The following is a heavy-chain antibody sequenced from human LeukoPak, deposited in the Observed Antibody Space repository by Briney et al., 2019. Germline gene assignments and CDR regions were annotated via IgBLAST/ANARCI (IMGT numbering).Heavy chain of an antibody. Sequence: SETLSLTCAVYGGSFSGYCWSWIRQPPGKGLEWIGEINHSGSTNYNPSLKSRVTISVDTSKNQFSLKLSSVTAADTAVYYCARRGYSYGPFDYWGQGTLVTVSS. CDR3: ARRGYSYGPFDY. D-gene: IGHD5-18*01. J-gene: IGHJ4*02. CDR1: GGSFSGYC. CDR2: INHSGST. V-gene: IGHV4-34*01.